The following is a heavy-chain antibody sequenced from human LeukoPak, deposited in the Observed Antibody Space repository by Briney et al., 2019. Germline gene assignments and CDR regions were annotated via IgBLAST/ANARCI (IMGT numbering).Heavy chain of an antibody. Sequence: GGSLRLSCAASGFNLSSYEMNWVRQAPGKGLEWVSYISSSGSTIYYADSVKGRFTISRDNAKNSLYLQMDSLRAEDTAVYYCARGPSSPLTHWGQGTLVTVSS. V-gene: IGHV3-48*03. CDR3: ARGPSSPLTH. J-gene: IGHJ4*02. CDR2: ISSSGSTI. CDR1: GFNLSSYE. D-gene: IGHD6-6*01.